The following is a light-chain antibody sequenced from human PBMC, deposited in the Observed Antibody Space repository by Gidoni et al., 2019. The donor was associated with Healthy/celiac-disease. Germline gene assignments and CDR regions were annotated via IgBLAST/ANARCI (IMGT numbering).Light chain of an antibody. J-gene: IGLJ2*01. CDR3: QAWDSSTGV. CDR1: KLGDKY. CDR2: QDS. V-gene: IGLV3-1*01. Sequence: SYELTPPPSVSVSPGQTASITCSGDKLGDKYACWYQQKPGQSTVLVIYQDSKRPSGIPERFSGSNSGNTATLTISGTQAMDEADYYCQAWDSSTGVFGGGTKLTVL.